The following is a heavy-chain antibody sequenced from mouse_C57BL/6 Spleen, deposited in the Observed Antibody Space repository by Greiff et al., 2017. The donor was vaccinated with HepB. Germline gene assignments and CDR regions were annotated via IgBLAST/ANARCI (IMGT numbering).Heavy chain of an antibody. Sequence: EVKLVESGPGLVKPSQSLSLTCSVTGYSITSGYYWNWIRQFPGNKLEWMGYISYDGSNNYNPSLKNRISITRDTSKNQFFLKLNSVTTEDTATYYCARRRFYGIDYWGQGTTLTVSS. J-gene: IGHJ2*01. CDR2: ISYDGSN. D-gene: IGHD1-1*01. CDR1: GYSITSGYY. CDR3: ARRRFYGIDY. V-gene: IGHV3-6*01.